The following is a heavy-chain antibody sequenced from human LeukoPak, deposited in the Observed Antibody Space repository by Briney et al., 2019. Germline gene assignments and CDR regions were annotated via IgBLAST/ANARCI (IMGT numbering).Heavy chain of an antibody. Sequence: GGSLRLSCAASEFTFSSYSMNWVRQAPGKGLEWVSYITNSGNSKSYADSVKGRFTISRDNTKNSLYLQMNGLRAEDTAVYFCASSGGGYSCDTWGQGTLVTVSS. CDR2: ITNSGNSK. V-gene: IGHV3-48*01. J-gene: IGHJ5*02. CDR1: EFTFSSYS. D-gene: IGHD5-18*01. CDR3: ASSGGGYSCDT.